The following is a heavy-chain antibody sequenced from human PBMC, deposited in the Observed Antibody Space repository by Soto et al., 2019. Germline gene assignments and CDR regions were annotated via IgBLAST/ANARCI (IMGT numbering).Heavy chain of an antibody. J-gene: IGHJ3*02. CDR1: LLNFNIAW. CDR3: TTMNDRDAFEI. D-gene: IGHD1-1*01. V-gene: IGHV3-15*01. Sequence: EEQLVESGGGLVERGGSLRLSCAASLLNFNIAWLSWVRQAPGKGLEWVGRIKNNADGGTADSAAPVKDRFIVSRDDSKSTLYLQMNRLKIEDTAMYYCTTMNDRDAFEIWGQGAMVTVSS. CDR2: IKNNADGGTA.